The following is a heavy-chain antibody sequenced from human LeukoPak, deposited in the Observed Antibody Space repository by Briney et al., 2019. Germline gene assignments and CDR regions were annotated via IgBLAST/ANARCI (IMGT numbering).Heavy chain of an antibody. CDR2: ISSSSTI. V-gene: IGHV3-48*04. J-gene: IGHJ6*03. D-gene: IGHD3-16*01. CDR1: GFTFSSYA. CDR3: ARVPYYMDV. Sequence: GGSLRLSCAASGFTFSSYAMNWVRQAPGKGLEWASYISSSSTIYYADSVKGRFTISRDNAENSLYLQMNSLRAEDTAVYYCARVPYYMDVWGKGTTVTVSS.